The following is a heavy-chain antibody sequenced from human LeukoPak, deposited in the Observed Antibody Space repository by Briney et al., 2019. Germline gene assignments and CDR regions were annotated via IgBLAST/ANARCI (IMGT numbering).Heavy chain of an antibody. CDR1: GFTFSSYG. V-gene: IGHV3-33*01. CDR3: ASLGRDGYNHFDY. Sequence: PGGSLRLSCAASGFTFSSYGRHWVRQAPGKGLEWVAVIWYDGSNKYYADSVKGRLTISRDNSKNTLYLQMNSLRAEDTAVYYCASLGRDGYNHFDYWGQGTLVTVSS. D-gene: IGHD5-24*01. J-gene: IGHJ4*02. CDR2: IWYDGSNK.